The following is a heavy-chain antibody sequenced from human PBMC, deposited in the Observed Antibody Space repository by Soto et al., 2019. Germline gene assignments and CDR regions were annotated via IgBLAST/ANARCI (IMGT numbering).Heavy chain of an antibody. Sequence: GASVKVSCKASGRTFSSYTISRVRQAPGQRLECMRRIIPILGIANYAQKFQARVTITADKSTSTAYMELSSLRSEDTAVYYCARDSASRPGDYWGQGTLVTVSS. CDR2: IIPILGIA. CDR3: ARDSASRPGDY. V-gene: IGHV1-69*04. J-gene: IGHJ4*02. D-gene: IGHD2-2*01. CDR1: GRTFSSYT.